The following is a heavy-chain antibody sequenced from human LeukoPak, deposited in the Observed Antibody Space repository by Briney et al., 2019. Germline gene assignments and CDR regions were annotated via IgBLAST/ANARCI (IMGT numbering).Heavy chain of an antibody. CDR2: IYTSGST. Sequence: PSETLSLTCTVSGASISSYYWSWIRQPPGKGLGRIGYIYTSGSTNYNPSLKSRVTISVDTSKNQFSLKLSSVTAADTAVYYCARHRRDGYYYYYMDVWGKGTTVTVSS. V-gene: IGHV4-4*09. D-gene: IGHD5-24*01. CDR3: ARHRRDGYYYYYMDV. CDR1: GASISSYY. J-gene: IGHJ6*03.